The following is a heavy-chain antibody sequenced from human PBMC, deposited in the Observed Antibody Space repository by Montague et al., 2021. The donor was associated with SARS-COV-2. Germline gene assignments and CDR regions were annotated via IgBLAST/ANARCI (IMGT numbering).Heavy chain of an antibody. V-gene: IGHV4-59*01. J-gene: IGHJ6*02. CDR3: ARDSDYYDSSAGYYYGMDV. CDR1: GGSISPFD. CDR2: IYYSGTA. Sequence: SETLSLTCTVSGGSISPFDWSWIRQSPERGLEWIGTIYYSGTANYNPSLMGRLAMSLQTSQKQLSLEMRSVTAADTAVYYCARDSDYYDSSAGYYYGMDVWGQGTTVAVSS. D-gene: IGHD3-22*01.